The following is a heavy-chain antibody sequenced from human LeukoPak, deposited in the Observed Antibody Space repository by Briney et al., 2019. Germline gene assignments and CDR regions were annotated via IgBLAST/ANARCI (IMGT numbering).Heavy chain of an antibody. CDR2: IKQDGSEK. J-gene: IGHJ3*02. CDR1: GFTFSSYW. CDR3: ARDTPFYYDSIRDAFDI. V-gene: IGHV3-7*01. Sequence: GGSLRLSCAASGFTFSSYWMSWVRQAPGKGLEWVANIKQDGSEKYYVDSVKGRFTISRDNAKNSLYLQMNSLRAEDTAVYYCARDTPFYYDSIRDAFDIWGQGTMVTVSS. D-gene: IGHD3-22*01.